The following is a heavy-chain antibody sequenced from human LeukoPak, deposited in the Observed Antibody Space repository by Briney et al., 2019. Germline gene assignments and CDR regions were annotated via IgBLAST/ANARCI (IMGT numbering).Heavy chain of an antibody. D-gene: IGHD3-10*01. V-gene: IGHV1-69*05. CDR3: ARDGGDYGSGNYYYYVDV. CDR2: IIPIFGTA. Sequence: SVKVSCKASGGTFSSYAISWVRQAPGQGLEWMGGIIPIFGTANYAQKFQGRVTITTGESTSTAYMELSSLRSEDTAVYYCARDGGDYGSGNYYYYVDVWGKGTTVTVSS. J-gene: IGHJ6*03. CDR1: GGTFSSYA.